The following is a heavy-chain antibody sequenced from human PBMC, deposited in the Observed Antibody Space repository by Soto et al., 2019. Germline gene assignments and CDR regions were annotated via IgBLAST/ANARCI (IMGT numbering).Heavy chain of an antibody. D-gene: IGHD4-17*01. J-gene: IGHJ4*02. CDR2: VHYTGRA. CDR1: GGSISNYY. CDR3: ARVSNDYGGNGAFDY. Sequence: PSETLSLTCTVSGGSISNYYWIWIRQPPGKGLDWIGYVHYTGRASYNPSLKSRVSISVDTSKNQSSLSMSSMTAADTAVYYCARVSNDYGGNGAFDYWGQGTLATVPS. V-gene: IGHV4-59*01.